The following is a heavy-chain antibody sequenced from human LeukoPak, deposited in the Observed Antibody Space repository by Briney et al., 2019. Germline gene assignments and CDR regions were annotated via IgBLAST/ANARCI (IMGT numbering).Heavy chain of an antibody. Sequence: GASVKVSCKASGGTFSSYAISWVRQAPRQGLEWMGGIIPILGIANYAQKFQGRVTITADKSTSTAYMELSSLRSEDTAVYYCARDKYSYGYTDAFDIWGQGTMVTVSS. D-gene: IGHD5-18*01. J-gene: IGHJ3*02. CDR1: GGTFSSYA. CDR3: ARDKYSYGYTDAFDI. V-gene: IGHV1-69*10. CDR2: IIPILGIA.